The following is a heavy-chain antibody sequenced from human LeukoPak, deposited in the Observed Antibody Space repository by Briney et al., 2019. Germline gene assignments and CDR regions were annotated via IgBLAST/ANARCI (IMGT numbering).Heavy chain of an antibody. CDR1: GFTVSSNY. CDR3: AAAVINSSGYLDY. J-gene: IGHJ4*02. CDR2: IYSGGST. V-gene: IGHV3-66*01. Sequence: GGSLRLSCAASGFTVSSNYMSWVRQAPGKELEWVSVIYSGGSTYYADSVKGRFTISRDNSKNTLYLQMNSLRAEDTAVYYCAAAVINSSGYLDYWGQGTLVTVSS. D-gene: IGHD3-22*01.